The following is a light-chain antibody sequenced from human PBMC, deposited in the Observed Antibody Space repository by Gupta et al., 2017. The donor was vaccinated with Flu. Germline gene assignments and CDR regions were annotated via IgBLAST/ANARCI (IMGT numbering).Light chain of an antibody. V-gene: IGLV8-61*01. CDR3: VLYIGSGISV. CDR1: SGSVSTTNY. CDR2: NTD. Sequence: TLTCGLKSGSVSTTNYPSWYQQTPGQTPRTLIYNTDTRSSGVPHRFSGSILGNKAALTITGAQADDESDYYCVLYIGSGISVFGGGTKLTVL. J-gene: IGLJ3*02.